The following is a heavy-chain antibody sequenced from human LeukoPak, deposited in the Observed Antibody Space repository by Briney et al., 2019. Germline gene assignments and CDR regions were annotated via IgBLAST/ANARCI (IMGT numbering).Heavy chain of an antibody. CDR3: AAERSTVTTANWYFDL. Sequence: SVKVSCKASGFTFTSSAVQWVRQARGQRLEWIGWIVVGSGNTNYAQKFQERVTITRDMSTSTAYMELSSLRSEDTAVYYCAAERSTVTTANWYFDLWGRGTLVTVSS. V-gene: IGHV1-58*01. D-gene: IGHD4-17*01. CDR1: GFTFTSSA. CDR2: IVVGSGNT. J-gene: IGHJ2*01.